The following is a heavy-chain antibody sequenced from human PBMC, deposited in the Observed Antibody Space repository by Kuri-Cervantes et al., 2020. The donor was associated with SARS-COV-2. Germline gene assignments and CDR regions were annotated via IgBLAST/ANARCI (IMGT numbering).Heavy chain of an antibody. Sequence: SETLSLTCTVSVGSISSSSYYWGWIRQPPGKGLEWIGSIYYSGSTYYNPSLKSRVTISVDTSKNQFSLKLSSVTAADTAVYYCARHRYGLAPFDYWGRGTLVTVSS. CDR1: VGSISSSSYY. J-gene: IGHJ4*02. V-gene: IGHV4-39*01. D-gene: IGHD1-1*01. CDR2: IYYSGST. CDR3: ARHRYGLAPFDY.